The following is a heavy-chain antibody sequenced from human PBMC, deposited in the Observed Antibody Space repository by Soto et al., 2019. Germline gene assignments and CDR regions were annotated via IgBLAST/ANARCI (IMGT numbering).Heavy chain of an antibody. Sequence: SETLSLTCTASGASISVSYWSWIRKSAGKGLEWIGRIYATGTTDYNPSLKSRVMMSVDTSKKQCSLKLRSVTAADTAVYYCVRDGTKTLRDWFDPWGQGISVTVSS. CDR3: VRDGTKTLRDWFDP. CDR1: GASISVSY. J-gene: IGHJ5*02. D-gene: IGHD1-1*01. CDR2: IYATGTT. V-gene: IGHV4-4*07.